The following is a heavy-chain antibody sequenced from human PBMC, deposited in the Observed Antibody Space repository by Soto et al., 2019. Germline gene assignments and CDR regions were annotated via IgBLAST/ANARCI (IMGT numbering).Heavy chain of an antibody. CDR2: TSSDGSNK. CDR3: AKDRGYYDFDY. J-gene: IGHJ4*02. D-gene: IGHD3-22*01. V-gene: IGHV3-30*18. CDR1: GFTFSRYG. Sequence: PGGSLRLSCAASGFTFSRYGMHWVRQAPGKGLEWVAVTSSDGSNKYYADSVKGRFTISRDNSKNTPFLQMNSLRADDTAVYYCAKDRGYYDFDYWGQGTPVTVSS.